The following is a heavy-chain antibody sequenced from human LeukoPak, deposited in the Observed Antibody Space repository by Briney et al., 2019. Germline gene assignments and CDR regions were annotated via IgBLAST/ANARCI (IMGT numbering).Heavy chain of an antibody. J-gene: IGHJ3*02. V-gene: IGHV3-23*01. Sequence: GGSLRLSCAASGFTFSTYAMTWVRQAPGKGLEWVSAISGSGGSTYYADSVKGRFTISRDNSKNTLYLQMNSLRAEDTAVYYCATTYWAAAFDIWGQGTMITVSS. CDR3: ATTYWAAAFDI. CDR1: GFTFSTYA. D-gene: IGHD2-15*01. CDR2: ISGSGGST.